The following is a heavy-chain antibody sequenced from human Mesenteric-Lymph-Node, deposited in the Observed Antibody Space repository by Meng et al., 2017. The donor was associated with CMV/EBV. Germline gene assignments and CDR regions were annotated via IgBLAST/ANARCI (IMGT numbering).Heavy chain of an antibody. Sequence: SETLSLTCTVSGASVSTYYWSWIRRPPGKGLEWIGYLYSSGSTNYNPSLKSRVTISIDTSKNQFSLNLSSVTAADTAVYYCASAISYCSSTDCYVGGYFDNWGQGTLVTVSS. CDR2: LYSSGST. V-gene: IGHV4-59*02. J-gene: IGHJ4*02. CDR1: GASVSTYY. CDR3: ASAISYCSSTDCYVGGYFDN. D-gene: IGHD2-2*01.